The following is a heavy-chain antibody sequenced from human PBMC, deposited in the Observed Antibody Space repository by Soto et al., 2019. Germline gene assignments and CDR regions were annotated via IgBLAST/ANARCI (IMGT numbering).Heavy chain of an antibody. CDR3: AGRVGVRPY. V-gene: IGHV4-4*02. Sequence: PSETLSLTCAVSGGSLSSSQWWTWVRQPPGKGLEWIGEVDHSGNTNSNQSLKSRVSISIDHSQNQFSLELRSVTAADTAVYYCAGRVGVRPYWGQGALVTAPQ. J-gene: IGHJ4*02. CDR1: GGSLSSSQW. CDR2: VDHSGNT. D-gene: IGHD2-15*01.